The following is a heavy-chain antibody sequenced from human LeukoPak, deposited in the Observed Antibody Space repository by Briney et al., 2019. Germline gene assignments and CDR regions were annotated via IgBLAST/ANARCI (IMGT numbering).Heavy chain of an antibody. J-gene: IGHJ4*02. CDR3: AARRIAGASSFDY. D-gene: IGHD1-26*01. CDR2: ISSSSSYI. Sequence: GGSLRLSCAASGFTFSSYSMNWVRQAPGKGLEWVSSISSSSSYIYYADSVKGRFTISRDNAKNSLYLQMNSLRAEDTAVYYCAARRIAGASSFDYWGQGTLVTVSS. V-gene: IGHV3-21*01. CDR1: GFTFSSYS.